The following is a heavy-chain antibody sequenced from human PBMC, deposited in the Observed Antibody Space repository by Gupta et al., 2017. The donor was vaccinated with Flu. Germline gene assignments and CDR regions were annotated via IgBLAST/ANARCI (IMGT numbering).Heavy chain of an antibody. CDR1: GFTFSSYA. CDR3: AKSRPSTSPADSPGAFEI. Sequence: EVQLLESGGGLVQPGGSLRLSCAASGFTFSSYAMSWVRQAPGKGLEWVSAISGSGGSTYYADSVKGRFTISRDNSKNTLYLQMNSLRAEETAVYYCAKSRPSTSPADSPGAFEIWGQGTMVTVSS. CDR2: ISGSGGST. D-gene: IGHD1-26*01. V-gene: IGHV3-23*01. J-gene: IGHJ3*02.